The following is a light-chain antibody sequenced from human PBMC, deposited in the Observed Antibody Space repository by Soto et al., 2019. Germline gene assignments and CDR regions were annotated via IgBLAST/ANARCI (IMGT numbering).Light chain of an antibody. CDR3: QQANSFPYT. CDR1: QGIGSW. V-gene: IGKV1-12*01. J-gene: IGKJ2*01. Sequence: DIQMTQSPSSVSASVGDRVTITCRASQGIGSWLAWYQQKPGKAPKLLISAASTLQSGVPSRFSGSGSGTDFTLTISSLQPEDFATYDCQQANSFPYTFGQGTKLEIK. CDR2: AAS.